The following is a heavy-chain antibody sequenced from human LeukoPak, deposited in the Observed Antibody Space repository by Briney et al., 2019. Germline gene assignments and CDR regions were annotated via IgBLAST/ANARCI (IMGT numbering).Heavy chain of an antibody. Sequence: PSETLSLTCAVYGGSFSGYYWSWIRQPPGKGLEWIGEINHSGSTNYNPSLKSRVTISVDTSKNQFSLKLSSVTAADTAVYYCARRPLGTMVRGVISYYYYYMDVWGKGTTVTISS. CDR3: ARRPLGTMVRGVISYYYYYMDV. CDR2: INHSGST. J-gene: IGHJ6*03. D-gene: IGHD3-10*01. V-gene: IGHV4-34*01. CDR1: GGSFSGYY.